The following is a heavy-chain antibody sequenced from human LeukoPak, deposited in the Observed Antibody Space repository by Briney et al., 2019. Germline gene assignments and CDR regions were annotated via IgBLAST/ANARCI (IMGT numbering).Heavy chain of an antibody. V-gene: IGHV3-30*02. CDR3: AKDMGPYD. Sequence: GGSLRLSCAASGFTFSSYGMHWVRQAPGKGLEWVAFIRYDGSNKYYADSVKGRFTISRDNSKNTLYLLMNSLRAEDTAVYYCAKDMGPYDWGQGTLVTVSS. CDR2: IRYDGSNK. D-gene: IGHD3-10*01. J-gene: IGHJ4*02. CDR1: GFTFSSYG.